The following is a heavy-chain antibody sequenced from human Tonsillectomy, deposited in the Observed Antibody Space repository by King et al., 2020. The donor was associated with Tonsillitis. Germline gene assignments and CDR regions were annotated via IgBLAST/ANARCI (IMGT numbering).Heavy chain of an antibody. CDR2: FYSSGSA. J-gene: IGHJ5*02. V-gene: IGHV4-59*08. CDR1: GGFISGYY. CDR3: ARLTGNNYADTWYLWFAP. Sequence: VQLQESGPGLVKPSETLSLTCTVSGGFISGYYWNWMRQSPGKGLEWIGRFYSSGSADYNPSLRSRLTMSVDTSKNQFSLQLSSVTAADTAVYYCARLTGNNYADTWYLWFAPWGQGTPVTVSS. D-gene: IGHD5-18*01.